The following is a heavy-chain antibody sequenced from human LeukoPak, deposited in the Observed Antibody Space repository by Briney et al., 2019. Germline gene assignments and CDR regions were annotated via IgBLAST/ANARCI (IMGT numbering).Heavy chain of an antibody. CDR2: INHSGST. D-gene: IGHD3-9*01. V-gene: IGHV4-34*01. Sequence: SETLSLTCAVYGGSFSGYYWSWIRQPPGKGLEWIGEINHSGSTNYNPSLTSRGTISVETSKNQFSLKLSSVTAADTAVYYCARAHVLRYFDWLSPEGHWFDPWGQGTLVTVSS. CDR1: GGSFSGYY. J-gene: IGHJ5*02. CDR3: ARAHVLRYFDWLSPEGHWFDP.